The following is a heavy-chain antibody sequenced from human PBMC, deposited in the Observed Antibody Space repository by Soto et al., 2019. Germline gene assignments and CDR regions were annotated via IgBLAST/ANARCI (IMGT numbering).Heavy chain of an antibody. V-gene: IGHV4-31*03. CDR1: GGSISSGGYY. CDR2: IYYSGST. CDR3: ARTVRYYDSSGYYQY. Sequence: QVQLQESGPGLVKPSQTLSLTCTVSGGSISSGGYYWSWIRQHPGKGLEWIGYIYYSGSTYYNPSLTSRVTISVDKSKIQVSLKLSSVTAADTAVYYCARTVRYYDSSGYYQYWGQGTLVTVSS. J-gene: IGHJ4*02. D-gene: IGHD3-22*01.